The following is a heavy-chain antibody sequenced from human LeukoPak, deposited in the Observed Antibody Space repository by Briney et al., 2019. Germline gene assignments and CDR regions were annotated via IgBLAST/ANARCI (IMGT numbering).Heavy chain of an antibody. Sequence: PSETLSLTCAVYGGSFSGYYWSWIRQPPGKGLEWIGEINHNGSTNYNPSLKSRVTISVDTSKNQFSLKLSSVTAADTAVYYCARGSLVPAAIYYWGQGTLVTVSS. CDR3: ARGSLVPAAIYY. J-gene: IGHJ4*02. CDR2: INHNGST. V-gene: IGHV4-34*01. D-gene: IGHD2-2*01. CDR1: GGSFSGYY.